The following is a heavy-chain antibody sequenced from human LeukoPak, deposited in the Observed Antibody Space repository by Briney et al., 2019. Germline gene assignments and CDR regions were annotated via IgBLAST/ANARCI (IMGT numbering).Heavy chain of an antibody. CDR3: ARGEFDGGVYFDY. V-gene: IGHV4-34*01. J-gene: IGHJ4*02. Sequence: SETLSLTCAVYGGSFSGYYWSWIRQPPGKGLEWIGEINHSGSTNYNPSLKSRVTISVDKSKNQFSLKLSSVTAVDTAVYYCARGEFDGGVYFDYWGQGTLVTVSS. CDR2: INHSGST. CDR1: GGSFSGYY. D-gene: IGHD3-9*01.